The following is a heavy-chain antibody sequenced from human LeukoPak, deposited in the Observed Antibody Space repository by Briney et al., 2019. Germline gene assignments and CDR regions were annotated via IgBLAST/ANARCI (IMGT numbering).Heavy chain of an antibody. J-gene: IGHJ6*02. CDR3: ASRDKGYYYGMDV. V-gene: IGHV3-66*01. D-gene: IGHD5-24*01. Sequence: GGSLRLSCAASGFTVSSNYMSWVRQAPGKGLERVSFIYSGGSTYYADSVKGRFTVSRDNSKNTLYLQMNSLRAEDTAVYYCASRDKGYYYGMDVWGQGTTVTVSS. CDR2: IYSGGST. CDR1: GFTVSSNY.